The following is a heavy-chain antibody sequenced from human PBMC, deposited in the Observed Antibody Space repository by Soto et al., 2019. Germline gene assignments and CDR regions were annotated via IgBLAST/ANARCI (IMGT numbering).Heavy chain of an antibody. CDR2: ISSSSSYI. V-gene: IGHV3-21*01. D-gene: IGHD3-22*01. CDR1: GFTFSSYS. Sequence: GGSLRLSCAASGFTFSSYSMNWVRQAPGKGLEWVSSISSSSSYIYYADSVKGRFTISRDNAKNSLYLQMNSLRAEDTAVYYCATVEYYYDSSGYYYCWGQGTLVTVSS. J-gene: IGHJ4*02. CDR3: ATVEYYYDSSGYYYC.